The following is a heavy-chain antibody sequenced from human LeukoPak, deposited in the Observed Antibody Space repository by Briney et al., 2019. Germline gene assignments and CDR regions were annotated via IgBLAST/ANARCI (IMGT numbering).Heavy chain of an antibody. Sequence: SCKASGGTFSSYAMSWVRQAPGKGLEWVSAISGSGGSTYYADSVKGRFTISRDNSKNTLYLQMNSLRAEDTAVYYCASRMITFGGVIVIPIDAFDIWGQGTMVTVSS. J-gene: IGHJ3*02. V-gene: IGHV3-23*01. D-gene: IGHD3-16*02. CDR2: ISGSGGST. CDR1: GGTFSSYA. CDR3: ASRMITFGGVIVIPIDAFDI.